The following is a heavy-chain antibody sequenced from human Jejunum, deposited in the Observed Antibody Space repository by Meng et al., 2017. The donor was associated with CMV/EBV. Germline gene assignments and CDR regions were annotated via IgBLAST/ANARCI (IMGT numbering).Heavy chain of an antibody. Sequence: HWGRQAPGKGLEGVSGISWNSGDIGYADSVKGRFTISRDNAKNSLYLEMNSLRTEDTALYYCARDWYPSGSYRRDYNYYHGMDVWGQGTTVTVSS. V-gene: IGHV3-9*01. CDR3: ARDWYPSGSYRRDYNYYHGMDV. J-gene: IGHJ6*02. CDR2: ISWNSGDI. D-gene: IGHD1-26*01.